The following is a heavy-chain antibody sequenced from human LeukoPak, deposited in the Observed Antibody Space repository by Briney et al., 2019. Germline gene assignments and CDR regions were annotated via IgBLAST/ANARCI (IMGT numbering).Heavy chain of an antibody. CDR3: ARDHVDDIPMIKDY. D-gene: IGHD2-8*01. CDR1: GYTFTSYH. Sequence: ASVTVSCKASGYTFTSYHMHWVRQAPGQGLEWMGLINLSGGSTTYAQRFQGRVTLTRDTSTSTVYMELSSLRSEDTAVYYCARDHVDDIPMIKDYWGQGTLVTVSS. J-gene: IGHJ4*02. V-gene: IGHV1-46*01. CDR2: INLSGGST.